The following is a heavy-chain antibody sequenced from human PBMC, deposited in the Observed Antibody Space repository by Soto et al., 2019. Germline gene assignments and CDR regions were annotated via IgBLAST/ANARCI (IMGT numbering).Heavy chain of an antibody. CDR2: IWYDGSNK. J-gene: IGHJ4*02. D-gene: IGHD6-19*01. CDR3: ARDCAGYSSGWYQRGGFDY. CDR1: GFTFSSYG. V-gene: IGHV3-33*01. Sequence: QVQLVESGGGVVQPGRSLRLSCAASGFTFSSYGMHWVRQAPGKGLEWVAVIWYDGSNKYYADSVKGRFTTSRDNSKNPLYLQMHSLRAEDTAVYYCARDCAGYSSGWYQRGGFDYWGQGTLVTVSS.